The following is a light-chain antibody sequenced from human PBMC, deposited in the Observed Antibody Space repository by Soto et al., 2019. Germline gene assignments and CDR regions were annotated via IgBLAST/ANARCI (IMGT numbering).Light chain of an antibody. J-gene: IGLJ1*01. Sequence: QSVLTHPASVSGTPGQSITISCTGTSSEVGGYNYVSWYQHHPGKAPKLIIYDVSNRPSGVSIRFSASKSDNTATLTISGLQPEDEAEYHCSSYTTSNTRQIVFGTGTKVTVL. CDR1: SSEVGGYNY. CDR3: SSYTTSNTRQIV. V-gene: IGLV2-14*03. CDR2: DVS.